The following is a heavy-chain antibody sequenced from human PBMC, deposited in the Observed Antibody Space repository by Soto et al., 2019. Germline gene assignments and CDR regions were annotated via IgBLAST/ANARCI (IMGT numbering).Heavy chain of an antibody. CDR2: ISSSGSTI. Sequence: GGSLRLSCAASGFTFSSYEMNWVRQAPGKGLEWVSYISSSGSTIYYADSVKGRFTISRDNAKNSLYLQMNSLRAEDTAVYYCARERTYYFDYWGQGTLVTVSS. D-gene: IGHD1-7*01. CDR3: ARERTYYFDY. CDR1: GFTFSSYE. J-gene: IGHJ4*02. V-gene: IGHV3-48*03.